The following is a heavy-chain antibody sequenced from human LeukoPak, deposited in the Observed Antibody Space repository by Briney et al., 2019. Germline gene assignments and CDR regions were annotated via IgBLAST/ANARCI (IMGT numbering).Heavy chain of an antibody. CDR3: ARVPYCSGGSCYSWFDP. Sequence: PSETLSLACTVSGGSISSYYWSWIRQPPAKGLAWIGYIYYSGSTNYNPSLKSRVTISVDTSKNQFSLKLSSVTAADTAVYYCARVPYCSGGSCYSWFDPWGQGTLVTVSS. V-gene: IGHV4-59*01. CDR1: GGSISSYY. D-gene: IGHD2-15*01. J-gene: IGHJ5*02. CDR2: IYYSGST.